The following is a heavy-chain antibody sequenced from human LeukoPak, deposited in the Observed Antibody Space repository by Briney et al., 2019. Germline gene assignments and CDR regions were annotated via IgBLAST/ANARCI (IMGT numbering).Heavy chain of an antibody. CDR2: INPSDDST. V-gene: IGHV1-46*02. J-gene: IGHJ4*02. CDR1: GYTFNSSY. Sequence: GASVKVSCKASGYTFNSSYMHWVRQAPGQGLEWMGIINPSDDSTRYAQKLQGRVTMTTDTSTSTAYMELRSLRSDDTAVYYCARDLYSGSHYSAYWGQGTLVTVSS. D-gene: IGHD1-26*01. CDR3: ARDLYSGSHYSAY.